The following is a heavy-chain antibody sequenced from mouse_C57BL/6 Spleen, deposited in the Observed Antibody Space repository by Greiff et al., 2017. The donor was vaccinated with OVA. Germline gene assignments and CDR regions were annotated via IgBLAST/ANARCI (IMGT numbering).Heavy chain of an antibody. CDR2: IWWNDDK. V-gene: IGHV8-5*01. D-gene: IGHD1-1*01. Sequence: QVTLKVSGPGILQPSQTLSLTCSFSGFSLSTSNMGIGWNRQPSGQGLEWLAHIWWNDDKYYNPSLKSRLTTSKDTSNNQVFLKITRVGTAVTATSDCAEIEPDYYGSSYGFAYWGQGTLVTVSA. CDR1: GFSLSTSNMG. J-gene: IGHJ3*01. CDR3: AEIEPDYYGSSYGFAY.